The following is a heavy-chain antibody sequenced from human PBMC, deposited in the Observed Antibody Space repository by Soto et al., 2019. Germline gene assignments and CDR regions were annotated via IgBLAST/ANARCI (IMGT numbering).Heavy chain of an antibody. CDR3: AGTTIPVYYYSGMDV. J-gene: IGHJ6*02. CDR2: IYWDDDK. V-gene: IGHV2-5*02. CDR1: GFSLSTSGVG. Sequence: QITLKESGPTLVKPTQTLTLTCTFSGFSLSTSGVGVGWIRQPPGKALEWLAFIYWDDDKRYSPSLRSRLTITKDTSKNQVVLTMTNMDPVDTATYYCAGTTIPVYYYSGMDVWGQGTTVTVSS. D-gene: IGHD1-26*01.